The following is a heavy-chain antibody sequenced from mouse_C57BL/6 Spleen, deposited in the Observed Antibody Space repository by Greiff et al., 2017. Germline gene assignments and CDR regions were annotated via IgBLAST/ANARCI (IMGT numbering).Heavy chain of an antibody. CDR2: ISSGSSTI. J-gene: IGHJ3*01. D-gene: IGHD2-2*01. CDR3: ARGGGLPAWFAY. CDR1: GFTFSDYG. V-gene: IGHV5-17*01. Sequence: EVKLVESGGGLVKPGGSLKLSCAASGFTFSDYGMHWVRQAPEKGLEWVAYISSGSSTIYYADTVKGRFTISRDNAKNTLFLQMTSLRSEDTAMYYCARGGGLPAWFAYWGQGTLVTVSA.